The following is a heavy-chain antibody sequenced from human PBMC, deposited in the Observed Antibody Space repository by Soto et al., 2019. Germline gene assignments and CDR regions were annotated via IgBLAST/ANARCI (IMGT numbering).Heavy chain of an antibody. CDR1: GGSISSGHYY. CDR3: ARREIAAAASFDP. Sequence: QVQLQESGPGLVKPSQTLSLTCTVSGGSISSGHYYWNWIRQPPGKGLEWSGYIYYSGSTYYNPSLKGRSSRSVETSKNQFSLKLSSVTAVDTAVHSCARREIAAAASFDPWGQGTRVTVSS. D-gene: IGHD6-13*01. V-gene: IGHV4-30-4*01. CDR2: IYYSGST. J-gene: IGHJ5*02.